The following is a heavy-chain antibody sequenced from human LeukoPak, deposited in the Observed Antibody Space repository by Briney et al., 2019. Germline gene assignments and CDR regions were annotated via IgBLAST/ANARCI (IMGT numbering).Heavy chain of an antibody. Sequence: ASVKVSCKASGYTFTSYDINWVRQATGQGLEWMGWMNPNSGNTGYAQKFQGRVTITRNTSISTAYMELSSLRAEDTAVYYCARDRPIYYDSRNYYYYGMDVWGQGTTVTVSS. V-gene: IGHV1-8*03. CDR3: ARDRPIYYDSRNYYYYGMDV. J-gene: IGHJ6*02. CDR1: GYTFTSYD. D-gene: IGHD3-22*01. CDR2: MNPNSGNT.